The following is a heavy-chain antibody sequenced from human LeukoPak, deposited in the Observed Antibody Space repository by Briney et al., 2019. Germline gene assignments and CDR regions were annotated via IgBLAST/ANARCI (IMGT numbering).Heavy chain of an antibody. CDR2: LYYSGST. Sequence: SETLSLTCTVSGGSINSSTYYWGWIRQPPGKGLEWIGSLYYSGSTYYNPSLKSRVTISVDTSKNQFSLKLSSVTAADTAVYFCARGPYSYDSSGAFDIWGQGTMVTVSS. J-gene: IGHJ3*02. CDR1: GGSINSSTYY. CDR3: ARGPYSYDSSGAFDI. D-gene: IGHD3-22*01. V-gene: IGHV4-39*01.